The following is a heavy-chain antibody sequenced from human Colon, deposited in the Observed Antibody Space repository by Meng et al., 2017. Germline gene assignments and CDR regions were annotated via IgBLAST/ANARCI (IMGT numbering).Heavy chain of an antibody. CDR2: SSPDGSST. Sequence: SLKISCAASGFSISTYWMHWVRQAPGKGLVWVSRSSPDGSSTSYADSVTGRFTISRDNAKNTLYLQMNSLRTEDTALYDCVGRQRNGDYWYFDLWGRGTLVTVSS. J-gene: IGHJ2*01. D-gene: IGHD7-27*01. CDR3: VGRQRNGDYWYFDL. CDR1: GFSISTYW. V-gene: IGHV3-74*01.